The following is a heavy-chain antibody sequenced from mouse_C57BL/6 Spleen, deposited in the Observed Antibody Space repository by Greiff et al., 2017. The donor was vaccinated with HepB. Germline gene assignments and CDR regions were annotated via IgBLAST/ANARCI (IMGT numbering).Heavy chain of an antibody. D-gene: IGHD1-1*01. J-gene: IGHJ4*01. CDR2: INPSNGGT. V-gene: IGHV1-53*01. Sequence: QVQLQQPGTELVKPGASVKLSCKASGYTFTSYWMHWVKQRPGQGLEWIGNINPSNGGTNYNEKFKSKATLTVDKSSSTAYMQLRSLTSEDSAVYYCAREGLYYYGSSYVENAMDYWGQGTSVTVSS. CDR3: AREGLYYYGSSYVENAMDY. CDR1: GYTFTSYW.